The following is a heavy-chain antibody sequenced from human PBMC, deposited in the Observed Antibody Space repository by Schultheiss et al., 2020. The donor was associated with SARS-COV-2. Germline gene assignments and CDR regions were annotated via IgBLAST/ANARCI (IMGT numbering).Heavy chain of an antibody. CDR1: GFTFSGSA. CDR2: IRSKANSYAT. J-gene: IGHJ5*02. V-gene: IGHV3-73*01. Sequence: GGSLRLSCAASGFTFSGSAMHWVRQASGKGLEWVGRIRSKANSYATAYAASVKGRFTISRDDSKNTAYLQMNSLKTEDTAVYYCTRGPNYVRFDPWGQGTLVTVSS. D-gene: IGHD3-16*01. CDR3: TRGPNYVRFDP.